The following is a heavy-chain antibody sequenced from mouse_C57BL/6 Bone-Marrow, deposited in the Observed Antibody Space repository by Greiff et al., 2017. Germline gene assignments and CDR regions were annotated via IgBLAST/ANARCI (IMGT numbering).Heavy chain of an antibody. J-gene: IGHJ1*03. CDR1: GYTFTSYG. V-gene: IGHV1-81*01. CDR3: ARDYYGSLSPWYFDV. D-gene: IGHD1-1*01. CDR2: IYPRSGNT. Sequence: QVQLQQSGAELARPGASVKLSCKASGYTFTSYGISWVKQRTGQGLEWIGEIYPRSGNTYYNEKFKGKATLTADKSSSTAYMELRSLTSEDSAVYFCARDYYGSLSPWYFDVWGTGTTVTVSS.